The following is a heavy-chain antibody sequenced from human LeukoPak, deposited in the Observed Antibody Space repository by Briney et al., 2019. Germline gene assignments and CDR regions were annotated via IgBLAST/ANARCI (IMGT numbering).Heavy chain of an antibody. D-gene: IGHD6-19*01. CDR3: ARDTGAVTGIEDYFDY. CDR1: GFTFSSYW. Sequence: GGSLRLSCAASGFTFSSYWMHWVRQAPGKGLVWVSLINSDGSSTRYADSVKGRFTISRDNAKNTLYLQMNSLRVEDTAVYYCARDTGAVTGIEDYFDYWGQGTLVTVSS. CDR2: INSDGSST. V-gene: IGHV3-74*01. J-gene: IGHJ4*02.